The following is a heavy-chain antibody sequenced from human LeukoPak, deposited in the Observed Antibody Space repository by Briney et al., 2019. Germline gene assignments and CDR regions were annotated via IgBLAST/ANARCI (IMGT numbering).Heavy chain of an antibody. CDR3: AELGITMIGGV. J-gene: IGHJ6*04. V-gene: IGHV3-7*01. CDR2: IKQDGSEI. CDR1: GFTFSAYW. Sequence: GGSLRLSCAVSGFTFSAYWMSWVRQAPGKGLEWVANIKQDGSEIYHVDSVKGRFTISRDNAKNSLYLQMNSLRAEDTAVYYCAELGITMIGGVWGKGTTVTISS. D-gene: IGHD3-10*02.